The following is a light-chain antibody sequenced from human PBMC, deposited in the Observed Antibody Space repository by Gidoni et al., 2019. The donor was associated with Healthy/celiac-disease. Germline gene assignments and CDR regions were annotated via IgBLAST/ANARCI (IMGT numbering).Light chain of an antibody. CDR2: AAS. V-gene: IGKV1-39*01. CDR1: QSISSY. J-gene: IGKJ5*01. Sequence: DIQMTQSPSSLSESVGDRVTITCRASQSISSYLNWYQQKPGKAPTLLIYAASSLQSGVTSRFSVSGSGTDFTLSISSLQPEDFATYYCQQSYSTPPMFGQGTRLEIK. CDR3: QQSYSTPPM.